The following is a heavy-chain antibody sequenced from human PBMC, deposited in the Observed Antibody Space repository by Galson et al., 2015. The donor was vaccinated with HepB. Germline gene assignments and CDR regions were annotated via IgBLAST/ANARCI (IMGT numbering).Heavy chain of an antibody. CDR1: GFTFSSYG. Sequence: SLRLSCAASGFTFSSYGMHWVRQAPGKGLEWVGRIKSKTDGGTADYAAPVKGRFTISRDDSKSTLYLQMNSLKTEDTAVYYCGWIDYYYYGMDVWGQGTTVTVSS. D-gene: IGHD2-2*03. CDR2: IKSKTDGGTA. V-gene: IGHV3-15*01. CDR3: GWIDYYYYGMDV. J-gene: IGHJ6*02.